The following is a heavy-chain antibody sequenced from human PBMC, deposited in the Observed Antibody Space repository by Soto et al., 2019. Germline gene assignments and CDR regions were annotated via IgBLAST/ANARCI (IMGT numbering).Heavy chain of an antibody. CDR1: GFTVSNNY. J-gene: IGHJ4*02. V-gene: IGHV3-53*01. Sequence: EVQLVESGGGLIQPGGSLRLSCAVSGFTVSNNYMSWVRQAPGKGLEGVSVIYSGGYTAYGDSVKGRFTISRDNSKNNLFLQKNSRGADGPAVFYGGTQRGGGGYWGQGTLVTVSS. CDR2: IYSGGYT. D-gene: IGHD6-25*01. CDR3: GTQRGGGGY.